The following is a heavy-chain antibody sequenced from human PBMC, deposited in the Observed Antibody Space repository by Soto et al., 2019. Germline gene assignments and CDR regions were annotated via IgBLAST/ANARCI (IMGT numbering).Heavy chain of an antibody. V-gene: IGHV3-30-3*01. D-gene: IGHD3-3*01. J-gene: IGHJ4*02. Sequence: ESGGGVVQPGRSLRLSCAASGFTFSSYAMHWVRQAPGKGLEWVAVISYDGSNKYYADSVKGRFTISRDNSKNTLYLQMNSLRAEDTAVHYCARDKARYDFWSGYYWMFDYWGQGTLVTVSS. CDR1: GFTFSSYA. CDR3: ARDKARYDFWSGYYWMFDY. CDR2: ISYDGSNK.